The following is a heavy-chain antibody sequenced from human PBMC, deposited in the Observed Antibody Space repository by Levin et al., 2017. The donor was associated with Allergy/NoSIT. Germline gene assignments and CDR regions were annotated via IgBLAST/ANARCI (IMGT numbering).Heavy chain of an antibody. J-gene: IGHJ4*02. D-gene: IGHD3-22*01. Sequence: ESLKISCTVSGGSISSSRYYWGWIRQPPGMGLEWIGTIYSSGTTYYNPSLKSRVTISVDTSKNQFSLQVSSVTAADTAVYYCARDVYDSSGSYTPFDYWGQGTLVTVSS. CDR2: IYSSGTT. CDR1: GGSISSSRYY. CDR3: ARDVYDSSGSYTPFDY. V-gene: IGHV4-39*07.